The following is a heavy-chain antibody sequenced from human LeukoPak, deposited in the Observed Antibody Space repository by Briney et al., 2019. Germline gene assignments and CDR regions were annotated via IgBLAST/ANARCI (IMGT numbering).Heavy chain of an antibody. D-gene: IGHD5-18*01. CDR2: IRYDGSNK. V-gene: IGHV3-30*02. CDR3: AKDAVDTAIPSWFDP. J-gene: IGHJ5*02. Sequence: TGGSLRLSCAASGFTFSSYGMHWVRQAPGKGLEWVAFIRYDGSNKYYADSVKGRFTISRDNSKNTLYLQMNSLRAEDTAVCYCAKDAVDTAIPSWFDPWGQGTLVTVSS. CDR1: GFTFSSYG.